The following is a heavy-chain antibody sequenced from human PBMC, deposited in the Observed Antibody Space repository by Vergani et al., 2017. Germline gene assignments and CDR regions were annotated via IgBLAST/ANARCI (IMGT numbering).Heavy chain of an antibody. D-gene: IGHD3-22*01. CDR3: ARIVYYDSRGYYSVGWYFDR. CDR1: GFSLSTSGMC. Sequence: QVTLRESGPALVKPTQTLTLTCTFSGFSLSTSGMCVSWIRQPPGKALEWLARIDWDDDKYYSTSLKTRLTISKDTSKNQVVLTMNNMDPVDTATYYCARIVYYDSRGYYSVGWYFDRWGRGTLVTVSS. CDR2: IDWDDDK. V-gene: IGHV2-70*15. J-gene: IGHJ2*01.